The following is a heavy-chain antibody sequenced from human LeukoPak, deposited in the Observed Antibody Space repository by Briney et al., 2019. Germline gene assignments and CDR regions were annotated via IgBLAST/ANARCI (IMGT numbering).Heavy chain of an antibody. CDR3: ARDPDPMCSGGSCYRFDY. Sequence: TPSETLSLTCTVSGGSISSSSYYWGWIRQPPGKGLEWIGSIYYSGSTYYNPSLKSRVTISVDTSKNQFSLKLSSVTAADTAVYYCARDPDPMCSGGSCYRFDYWGQGTLVTVSS. CDR1: GGSISSSSYY. CDR2: IYYSGST. J-gene: IGHJ4*02. V-gene: IGHV4-39*07. D-gene: IGHD2-15*01.